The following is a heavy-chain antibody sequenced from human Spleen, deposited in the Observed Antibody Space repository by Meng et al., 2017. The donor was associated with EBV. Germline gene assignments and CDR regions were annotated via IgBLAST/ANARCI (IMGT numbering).Heavy chain of an antibody. Sequence: VALQQGGAGLLKPSETLSLTCAVYGGSFSDYYWTWIRQAPGKGLEWIGEINHGGGTNYNPAFKSRVTMSVDTSEKQFSLKLTSVTAADTAVYYCARDGGFASGTYYPIDPWGQGILVTVSS. CDR2: INHGGGT. CDR3: ARDGGFASGTYYPIDP. CDR1: GGSFSDYY. D-gene: IGHD3-10*01. J-gene: IGHJ5*02. V-gene: IGHV4-34*01.